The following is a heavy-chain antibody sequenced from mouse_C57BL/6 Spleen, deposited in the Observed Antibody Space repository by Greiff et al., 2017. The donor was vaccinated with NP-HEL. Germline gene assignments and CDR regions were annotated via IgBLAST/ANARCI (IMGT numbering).Heavy chain of an antibody. D-gene: IGHD2-5*01. Sequence: EVQLQQSGAELVKPGASVKLSCTASGFNIKDYYMHWVKQRTEQGLEWIGRIDPEDGETKYAPKFQGKATITADTSSNTAYLQLSSLTSEDTAVYYCARPSYYSNYVGFAYWGQGTLVTVSA. V-gene: IGHV14-2*01. CDR2: IDPEDGET. CDR3: ARPSYYSNYVGFAY. J-gene: IGHJ3*01. CDR1: GFNIKDYY.